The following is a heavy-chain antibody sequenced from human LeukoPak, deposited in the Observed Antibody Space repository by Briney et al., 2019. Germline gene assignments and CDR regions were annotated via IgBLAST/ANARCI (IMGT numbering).Heavy chain of an antibody. CDR3: ARGGGSETSGGTGFFDL. J-gene: IGHJ2*01. D-gene: IGHD3/OR15-3a*01. Sequence: GSLRLSCAASGFSVSSIYMNWVRQAPGKRPEWVSVIYSDGSIYYADSEEGRFTISRDNSKNTLYLQMNTLRAEDTAVYHCARGGGSETSGGTGFFDLWGRGTLVTVSS. CDR1: GFSVSSIY. V-gene: IGHV3-53*01. CDR2: IYSDGSI.